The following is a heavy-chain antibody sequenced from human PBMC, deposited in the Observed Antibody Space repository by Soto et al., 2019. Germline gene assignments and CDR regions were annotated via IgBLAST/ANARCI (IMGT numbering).Heavy chain of an antibody. CDR1: GGSINSGGYC. Sequence: QVQLQESGPGLVKPSQTLSLTCTVSGGSINSGGYCWSWIRQHPGKGLEWIGCISYGGSTSYNPSLQNRLNKSGDTSKNQFSLKVSPVTAADTAGVLWSRGILVWGQGTLITLPS. J-gene: IGHJ4*02. V-gene: IGHV4-31*03. CDR2: ISYGGST. CDR3: SRGILV. D-gene: IGHD5-18*01.